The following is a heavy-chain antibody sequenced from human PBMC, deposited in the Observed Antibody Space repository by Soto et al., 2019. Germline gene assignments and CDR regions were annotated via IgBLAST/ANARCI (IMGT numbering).Heavy chain of an antibody. CDR3: AKDWGLELRARSYFDY. D-gene: IGHD1-7*01. V-gene: IGHV3-30*18. CDR2: ISYDGSNK. CDR1: GFTFSSYG. Sequence: QVQLVESGGGVVQPGRSLRLSCAASGFTFSSYGMHWVRQAPGKGLEWVAVISYDGSNKYYADSVKGRFTISRDNSKNTLYLQMNSLRAEDTAVYYCAKDWGLELRARSYFDYWGQGTLVTVSS. J-gene: IGHJ4*02.